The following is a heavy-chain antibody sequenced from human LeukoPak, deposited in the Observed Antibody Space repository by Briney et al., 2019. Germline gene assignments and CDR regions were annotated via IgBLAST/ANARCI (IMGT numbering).Heavy chain of an antibody. V-gene: IGHV3-21*01. J-gene: IGHJ5*02. CDR3: ARNYGSGSYLVYWFDP. Sequence: PGGSLRLSCAASGFTFSSYSTNWVRQAPGKGLEWVSSISSSSSYIYYADSVKGRFTISRDNAKNSLYLQMNSLRAEDTAVYYCARNYGSGSYLVYWFDPWGQGTLVTVSS. D-gene: IGHD3-10*01. CDR2: ISSSSSYI. CDR1: GFTFSSYS.